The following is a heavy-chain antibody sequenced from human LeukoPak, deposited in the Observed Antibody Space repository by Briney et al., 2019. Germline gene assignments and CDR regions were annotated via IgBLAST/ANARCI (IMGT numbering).Heavy chain of an antibody. J-gene: IGHJ6*02. CDR3: ARQQYYYDNSGSWFYYYGMDV. Sequence: SETLSLTCTVFGGSISGYFWSWIRQPPGKGLEWIGYIYYSGSTNYNPSLKSRVTISVDTSKNQFSLKLSSVTAADTALYYCARQQYYYDNSGSWFYYYGMDVWGPGTTVTVSS. V-gene: IGHV4-59*08. D-gene: IGHD3-22*01. CDR1: GGSISGYF. CDR2: IYYSGST.